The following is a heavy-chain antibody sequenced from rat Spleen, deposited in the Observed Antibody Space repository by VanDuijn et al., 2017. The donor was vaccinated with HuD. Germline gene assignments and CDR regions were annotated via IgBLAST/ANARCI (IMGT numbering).Heavy chain of an antibody. CDR3: ARVSWDDFDY. V-gene: IGHV3-3*01. Sequence: EVQLQESGPGLVKPSQSLSLTCSVTGYSITSGYRWNWIRKFPGNKLEWMGYINSAGSTNYNPSLKSRISIIRDTSKNQFFLQVNSVTTEDTATYYCARVSWDDFDYWGQGVMVTVSS. CDR2: INSAGST. CDR1: GYSITSGYR. D-gene: IGHD1-2*01. J-gene: IGHJ2*01.